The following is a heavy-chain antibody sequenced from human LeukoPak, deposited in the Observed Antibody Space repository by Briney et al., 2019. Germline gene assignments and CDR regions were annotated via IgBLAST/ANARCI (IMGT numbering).Heavy chain of an antibody. V-gene: IGHV3-48*01. Sequence: GGSLRLSCAASGFTFNSYSMNWVRQAPGKGLEWVSYISSSSSTIYYADSVKGRFTISRDNAKNSLYLQMNSLRAEDTAVYYCARDSLRGYSYGYTGDYWGQGTLVTVSS. CDR3: ARDSLRGYSYGYTGDY. D-gene: IGHD5-18*01. J-gene: IGHJ4*02. CDR2: ISSSSSTI. CDR1: GFTFNSYS.